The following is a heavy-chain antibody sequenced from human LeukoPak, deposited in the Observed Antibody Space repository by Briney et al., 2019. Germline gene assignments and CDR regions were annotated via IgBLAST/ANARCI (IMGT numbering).Heavy chain of an antibody. CDR1: GLTVNSKY. J-gene: IGHJ1*01. CDR3: TGDVYQH. Sequence: PGGSLGLSCPASGLTVNSKYRSWVRQAPGKGLEWVSIIYSGGSTNYADSVKGRFTISRDNSKNTVYLQMNSLRAEDTAVYYCTGDVYQHWGQGTLVTVSS. D-gene: IGHD1-14*01. V-gene: IGHV3-53*01. CDR2: IYSGGST.